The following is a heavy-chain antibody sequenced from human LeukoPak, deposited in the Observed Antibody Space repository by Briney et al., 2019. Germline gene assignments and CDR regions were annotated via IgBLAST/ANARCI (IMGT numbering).Heavy chain of an antibody. J-gene: IGHJ4*02. Sequence: GGSLRLSCAASGFTFSSYAMHWVRQAPGKGLVWVSRILTDGSITTYADSVKGRFTISRDNAKNTLYLQMNSLRADDTAIYYCARGLTAAGASAFDYWGQGTLVTVSS. CDR3: ARGLTAAGASAFDY. CDR2: ILTDGSIT. CDR1: GFTFSSYA. V-gene: IGHV3-74*01. D-gene: IGHD6-13*01.